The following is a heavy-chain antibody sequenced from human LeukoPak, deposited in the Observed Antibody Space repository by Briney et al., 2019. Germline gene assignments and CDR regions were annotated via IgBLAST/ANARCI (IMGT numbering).Heavy chain of an antibody. CDR3: AKGGKWDVTPFDY. Sequence: GGSLRLSCAAAGFTFNNYAMSWVRQAPGKGLKWVSGISSGGSTYYADSVKGRFTISRDNSKNTLFLQMNSLRAEDTAVYYCAKGGKWDVTPFDYWGQGTLVTVSS. CDR2: ISSGGST. V-gene: IGHV3-23*01. J-gene: IGHJ4*02. D-gene: IGHD1-26*01. CDR1: GFTFNNYA.